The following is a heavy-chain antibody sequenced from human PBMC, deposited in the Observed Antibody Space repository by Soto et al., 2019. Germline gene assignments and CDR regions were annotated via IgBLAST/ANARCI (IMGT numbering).Heavy chain of an antibody. CDR3: ARTISWYLIGTRWFAP. J-gene: IGHJ5*02. V-gene: IGHV4-39*01. CDR2: IYYTGST. CDR1: GGSISSADYY. Sequence: SETLSLTCTVSGGSISSADYYWSWIRQPPGKGLEWIGNIYYTGSTYYTPSLSSRITISVDTSKNQFSLKLSSVTAADTAVYYCARTISWYLIGTRWFAPWGKGTLVTVYS. D-gene: IGHD6-13*01.